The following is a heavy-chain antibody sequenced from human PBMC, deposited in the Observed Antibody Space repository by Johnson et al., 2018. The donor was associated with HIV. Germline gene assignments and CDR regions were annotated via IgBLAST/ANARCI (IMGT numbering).Heavy chain of an antibody. V-gene: IGHV3-30*02. Sequence: QVQLVESGGGLVKPGGSLRLSCAASGFTFSSYGMHWVRQAPGKGLEWVAFIRYDGSNKYYADSVKGRFTISRDNSKNTLYLQMNSLRAEDTAVYYCAKGEGYCGGDCLDAFDIWGQGTMVTVSS. CDR1: GFTFSSYG. D-gene: IGHD2-21*01. CDR2: IRYDGSNK. J-gene: IGHJ3*02. CDR3: AKGEGYCGGDCLDAFDI.